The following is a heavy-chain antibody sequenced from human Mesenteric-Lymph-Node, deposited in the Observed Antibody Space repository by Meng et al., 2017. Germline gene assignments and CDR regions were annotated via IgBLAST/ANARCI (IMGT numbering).Heavy chain of an antibody. CDR2: INHSGST. J-gene: IGHJ4*02. D-gene: IGHD5-12*01. V-gene: IGHV4-34*01. CDR1: GGSFSGYY. Sequence: GSLRLSCAVYGGSFSGYYWSWIRQPPGKGLEWIGEINHSGSTNYNPSLKSRLTISMDTSKNQFSLKLGSVTAADTAVYYCGRSGASQYYIAYWGQGTLVTVSS. CDR3: GRSGASQYYIAY.